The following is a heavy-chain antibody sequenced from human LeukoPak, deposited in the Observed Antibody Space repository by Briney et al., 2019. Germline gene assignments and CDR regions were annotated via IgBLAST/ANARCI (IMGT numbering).Heavy chain of an antibody. J-gene: IGHJ4*02. V-gene: IGHV3-15*01. CDR2: IKSKTDGGTT. Sequence: PGGPLRLSCAASGFTFSNAWMSWVRHATGKGLVCVSRIKSKTDGGTTEYAARVKGRFTLSRDDSKNTLYLQMSSLKTEDTAVYYCTYYVTGLDYWGQGTLVTVSS. D-gene: IGHD2-21*02. CDR1: GFTFSNAW. CDR3: TYYVTGLDY.